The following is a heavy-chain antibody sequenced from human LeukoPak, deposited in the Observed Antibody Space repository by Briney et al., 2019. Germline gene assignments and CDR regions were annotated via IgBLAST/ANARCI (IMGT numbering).Heavy chain of an antibody. CDR2: IRTKLRNYAT. D-gene: IGHD6-19*01. CDR3: TTYISVHY. J-gene: IGHJ4*02. CDR1: GFIFSGYA. Sequence: GGSLRLSCATSGFIFSGYAIHWVRQASGRGLEWVGRIRTKLRNYATAYAASVKGRFTISRDDSGDTANLQMNSLKTEDTAVYYSTTYISVHYWGQGTLVTVSS. V-gene: IGHV3-73*01.